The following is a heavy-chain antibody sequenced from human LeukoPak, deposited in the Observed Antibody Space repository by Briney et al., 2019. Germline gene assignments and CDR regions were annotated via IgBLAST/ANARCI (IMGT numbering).Heavy chain of an antibody. D-gene: IGHD5-12*01. J-gene: IGHJ4*02. CDR2: IYYSGST. V-gene: IGHV4-34*01. CDR1: GGSFSGYY. CDR3: ASPRGYSGYDVFFDY. Sequence: SETLSLTCAVYGGSFSGYYWSWIRQPPGKGLEWIGSIYYSGSTYYNPSLKSRVTISVDTSKNQFSLKLSSVTAADTAVYYCASPRGYSGYDVFFDYWGQGTLVTVSS.